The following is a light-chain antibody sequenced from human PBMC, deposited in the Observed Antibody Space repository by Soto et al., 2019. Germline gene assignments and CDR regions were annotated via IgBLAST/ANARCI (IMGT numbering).Light chain of an antibody. CDR2: SAS. CDR3: QQLNGYQLA. J-gene: IGKJ4*01. V-gene: IGKV1-9*01. CDR1: QAMSTY. Sequence: DIQLTQSPSFLSAFVGDTVTITCRASQAMSTYLAWYQQKPGKVPKLLIRSASTLQSGVQPRFSGGGSGTEFTLTISTLQPDDSGIYYCQQLNGYQLAFGGGTNVELK.